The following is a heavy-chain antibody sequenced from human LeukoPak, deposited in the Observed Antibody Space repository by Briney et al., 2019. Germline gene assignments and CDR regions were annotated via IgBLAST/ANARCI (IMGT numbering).Heavy chain of an antibody. CDR3: ARDPGAFPYFFDN. CDR2: IKSDESER. Sequence: GGSLRLSCVASGFTFSDYWMSWVRQAPGKGLEWVANIKSDESERFFLDSVKGRFTISRDNAKNSVYLQMHSLRVEDTAVYFCARDPGAFPYFFDNWGQGTLVTVSS. V-gene: IGHV3-7*03. CDR1: GFTFSDYW. J-gene: IGHJ4*02. D-gene: IGHD4/OR15-4a*01.